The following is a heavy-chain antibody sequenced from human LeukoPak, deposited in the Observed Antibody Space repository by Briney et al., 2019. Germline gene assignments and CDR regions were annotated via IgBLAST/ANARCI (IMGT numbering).Heavy chain of an antibody. Sequence: GGSLRLSCAASGFTFSSYSMNWVRQAPGKGLEWVSSISSSSSYIYYADSVKGRFTISRDNAKNSLYLQMNSLRAEDTAVYYCARGMGYYDSSGYPYWGQGTLATVSS. J-gene: IGHJ4*02. V-gene: IGHV3-21*01. CDR3: ARGMGYYDSSGYPY. D-gene: IGHD3-22*01. CDR2: ISSSSSYI. CDR1: GFTFSSYS.